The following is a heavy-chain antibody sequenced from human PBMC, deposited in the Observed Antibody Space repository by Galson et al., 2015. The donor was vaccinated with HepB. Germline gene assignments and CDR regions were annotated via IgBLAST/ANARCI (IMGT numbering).Heavy chain of an antibody. CDR2: ISDSGGTI. J-gene: IGHJ5*02. CDR3: ARGFWSGYSNWFDP. V-gene: IGHV3-11*01. Sequence: SLRLSCAASGFTFSDYFMSWIRQAPGKGLEWISYISDSGGTIYYADSVKGRFTISRDNAKSSVYLQMNILRAEDTAVYYCARGFWSGYSNWFDPWGQGTLVPSPQ. CDR1: GFTFSDYF. D-gene: IGHD3-3*01.